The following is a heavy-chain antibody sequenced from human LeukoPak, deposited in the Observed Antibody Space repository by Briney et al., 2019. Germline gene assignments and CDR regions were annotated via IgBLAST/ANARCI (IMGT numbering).Heavy chain of an antibody. J-gene: IGHJ4*02. CDR1: GGSISSSSYY. D-gene: IGHD5-18*01. CDR2: IYYSVSI. CDR3: AREGPISIQLLFRNSNYFDY. Sequence: SESLSLTCTVSGGSISSSSYYWGWIRQPPGKGLEWFGRIYYSVSIYHNPSLNSRVTISVDTSKNQFSLKLSSVTAADTAVYFCAREGPISIQLLFRNSNYFDYWGQGTLVTVSS. V-gene: IGHV4-39*02.